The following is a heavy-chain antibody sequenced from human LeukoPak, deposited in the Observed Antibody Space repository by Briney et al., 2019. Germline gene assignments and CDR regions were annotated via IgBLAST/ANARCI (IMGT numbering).Heavy chain of an antibody. Sequence: GGSLRLSCVVSGLTVSRKFMNWVRQAPGKGLEWVSGIYDDGSTFYADSVKGRFSISRDTSRNTLSLQMSSLRAEDMAVYYCATPRSPSTVTKLHYWGQGTLVTVSS. J-gene: IGHJ4*02. CDR2: IYDDGST. CDR1: GLTVSRKF. CDR3: ATPRSPSTVTKLHY. D-gene: IGHD4-17*01. V-gene: IGHV3-66*01.